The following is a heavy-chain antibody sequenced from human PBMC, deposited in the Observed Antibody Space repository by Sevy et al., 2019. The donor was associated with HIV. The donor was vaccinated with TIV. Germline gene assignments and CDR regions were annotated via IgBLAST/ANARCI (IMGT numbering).Heavy chain of an antibody. CDR1: GGSNNNYY. CDR2: IYHTGST. Sequence: SETLSLTCSLSGGSNNNYYWSWIRQPPGKGLEWIGYIYHTGSTNYNPSLKSRVTISIDKSNNQFSLKLSSVAAADTAVYYCAASYYDFLTGSGGWFDPWGRGTLVTVSS. D-gene: IGHD3-9*01. V-gene: IGHV4-59*13. J-gene: IGHJ5*02. CDR3: AASYYDFLTGSGGWFDP.